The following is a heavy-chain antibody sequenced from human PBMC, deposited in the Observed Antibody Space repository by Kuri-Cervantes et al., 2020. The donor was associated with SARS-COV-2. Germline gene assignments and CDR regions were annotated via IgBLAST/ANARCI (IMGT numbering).Heavy chain of an antibody. CDR1: GGTFSSYA. D-gene: IGHD3-9*01. CDR3: TKIGTYYDILTGVRYFDY. CDR2: IFPILGIA. J-gene: IGHJ4*02. V-gene: IGHV1-69*04. Sequence: SVKVSCKASGGTFSSYAISWVRQAPGQGLEWMGRIFPILGIANYAQKFQGRVIMTTDTSTSTAYMELRSLRSDDTAVYYCTKIGTYYDILTGVRYFDYWGQGTLVTVSS.